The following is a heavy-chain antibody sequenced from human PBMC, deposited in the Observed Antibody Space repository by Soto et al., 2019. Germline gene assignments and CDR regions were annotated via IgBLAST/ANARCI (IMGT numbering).Heavy chain of an antibody. CDR2: IYPGDSDT. D-gene: IGHD6-13*01. Sequence: PGEPLKISSKGSGYSCTSYWIGWVRQMPGKGLEWMGIIYPGDSDTRYSPSFQGQVTISADKSISTAYLQWSSLKASDTAMYYCARTSAAGKYYYGMDVWGQGTTVTVSS. V-gene: IGHV5-51*01. J-gene: IGHJ6*02. CDR3: ARTSAAGKYYYGMDV. CDR1: GYSCTSYW.